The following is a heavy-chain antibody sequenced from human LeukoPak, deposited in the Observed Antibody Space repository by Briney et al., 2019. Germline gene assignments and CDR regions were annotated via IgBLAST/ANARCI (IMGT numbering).Heavy chain of an antibody. D-gene: IGHD3-10*01. CDR2: IYYSGST. CDR3: AREPYGPGTFAY. Sequence: PSETLSLTCTVSGGSISSYYWSWIRQPPGKGLEWIGYIYYSGSTNYNPSLKSRVTISVDTSKNQFSLKLSSVTAADTAEYYCAREPYGPGTFAYWGQGTLSPSPQ. V-gene: IGHV4-59*01. J-gene: IGHJ4*02. CDR1: GGSISSYY.